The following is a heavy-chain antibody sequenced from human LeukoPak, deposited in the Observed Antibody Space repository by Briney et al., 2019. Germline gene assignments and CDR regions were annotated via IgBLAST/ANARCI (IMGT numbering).Heavy chain of an antibody. CDR1: GGSISSGGYY. Sequence: PSETLSLTCTVSGGSISSGGYYWSWIRQPPGKGLEWIGYIYHGGSTYYNPSLKSRVTISVDRSKNQFSLKLSSVTAADTAVYYCARASLDYGDYVVEDYWGQGTLVTVSS. J-gene: IGHJ4*02. CDR3: ARASLDYGDYVVEDY. D-gene: IGHD4-17*01. V-gene: IGHV4-30-2*01. CDR2: IYHGGST.